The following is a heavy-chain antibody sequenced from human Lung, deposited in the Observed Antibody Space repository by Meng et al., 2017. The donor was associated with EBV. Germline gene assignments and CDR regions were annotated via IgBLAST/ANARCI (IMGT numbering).Heavy chain of an antibody. CDR2: FVNNVDT. D-gene: IGHD6-6*01. V-gene: IGHV1-18*01. J-gene: IGHJ4*02. CDR1: GYTFASYG. CDR3: ARVPLGDRPAFGH. Sequence: QCHLLHSGGGVKKPGVSVRVSWEASGYTFASYGISWLRQAPGQGLEWMGWFVNNVDTYSAQKFQGRVTMTTDTHTSTAYMELTNLTSDDTAIYYCARVPLGDRPAFGHWGQGTLVTVSS.